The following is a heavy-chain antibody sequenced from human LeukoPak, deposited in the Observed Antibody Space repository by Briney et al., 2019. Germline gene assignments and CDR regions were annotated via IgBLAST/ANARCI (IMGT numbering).Heavy chain of an antibody. Sequence: ASVKVSCKASGGTFSSYAISWVRQAPGQGLEWMGGIIPIFGTANYAQKFQGRVTITADESTSTAYMELSSLRSEDTAVYYCASNGYCSSTSCYTGGYWGQGTLVTVSS. CDR2: IIPIFGTA. D-gene: IGHD2-2*02. V-gene: IGHV1-69*13. CDR3: ASNGYCSSTSCYTGGY. J-gene: IGHJ4*02. CDR1: GGTFSSYA.